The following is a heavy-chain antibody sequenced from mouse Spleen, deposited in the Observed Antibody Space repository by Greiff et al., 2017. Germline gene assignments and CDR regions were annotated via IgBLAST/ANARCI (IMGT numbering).Heavy chain of an antibody. CDR1: GYTFTDYY. CDR2: INPNNGGT. V-gene: IGHV1-26*01. J-gene: IGHJ2*01. Sequence: EVQLQQSGPELVKPGASVKISCKASGYTFTDYYMNWVKQSHGKSLEWIGDINPNNGGTSYNQKFKGKATLTVDKSSSTAYMELRSLTSEDSAVYYCARNYRYDRFDYWGQGTTLTVSS. CDR3: ARNYRYDRFDY. D-gene: IGHD2-14*01.